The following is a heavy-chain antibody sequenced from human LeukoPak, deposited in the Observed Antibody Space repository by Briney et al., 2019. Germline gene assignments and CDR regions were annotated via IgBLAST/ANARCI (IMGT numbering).Heavy chain of an antibody. CDR2: ISYDGGNK. CDR1: GFTFSSYA. J-gene: IGHJ4*02. Sequence: GRSLRLSCAASGFTFSSYAMHWVRQAPGKGLEWVAVISYDGGNKYYADSVKGRFTISRDNSKNTLYLQMNSLRAEDTAVYYCASGSGYYYYFDYWGQGTLVAVSS. D-gene: IGHD3-22*01. CDR3: ASGSGYYYYFDY. V-gene: IGHV3-30-3*01.